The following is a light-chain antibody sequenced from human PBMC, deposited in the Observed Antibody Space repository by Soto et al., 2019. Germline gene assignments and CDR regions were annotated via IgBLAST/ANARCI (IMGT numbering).Light chain of an antibody. CDR1: RSVSSY. V-gene: IGKV3-11*01. CDR3: QQYYNWRPR. Sequence: ETVLTQSPATLSLSPGESATLSCRATRSVSSYLAWYQQKPGQAPRLLIYDASNRATGIPARFSGSGSGTDFTLTISSLEPEDFAVYYCQQYYNWRPRFGQGTKVDIK. J-gene: IGKJ1*01. CDR2: DAS.